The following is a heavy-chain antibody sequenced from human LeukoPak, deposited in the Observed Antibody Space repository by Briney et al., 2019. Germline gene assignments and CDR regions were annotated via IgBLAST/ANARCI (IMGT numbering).Heavy chain of an antibody. CDR2: IGTRDSTK. V-gene: IGHV3-11*01. CDR3: AKSVYHSGNY. J-gene: IGHJ4*02. Sequence: PGGSLRLSCAASGFTFTDYYMSWIRQAPGKGLEWVSFIGTRDSTKYYADSVKGRFTVSRDNAENSLYLQMNSLTAEDTAVYYCAKSVYHSGNYWGQGTLVTVSS. D-gene: IGHD3-10*01. CDR1: GFTFTDYY.